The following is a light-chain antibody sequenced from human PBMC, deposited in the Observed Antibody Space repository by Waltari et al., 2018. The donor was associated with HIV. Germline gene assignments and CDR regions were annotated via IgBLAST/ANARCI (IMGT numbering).Light chain of an antibody. Sequence: LTCASTTGAVTSAHHPNWFQQKPGKAPRALIFSTANKYSWTPARFSGSLLGGKAALTLSGLQPEDEAEYFCLLYYSGVVVFGGGTRVTVL. CDR1: TGAVTSAHH. J-gene: IGLJ2*01. CDR2: STA. CDR3: LLYYSGVVV. V-gene: IGLV7-43*01.